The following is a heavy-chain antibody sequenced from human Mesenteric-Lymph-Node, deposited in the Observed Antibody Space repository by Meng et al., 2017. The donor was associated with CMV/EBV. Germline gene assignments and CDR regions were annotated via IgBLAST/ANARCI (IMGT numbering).Heavy chain of an antibody. J-gene: IGHJ4*02. Sequence: ASVKVSCKASGYNFIAYSIVWVRQAPGQGLECMGWISGYMGNTKYTQKFQDRVAMTRDTSTNTAYMELRSLRADDTAVYFCARAVGYDSGGYPGPLFDNWGQGTLVTVSS. CDR1: GYNFIAYS. CDR3: ARAVGYDSGGYPGPLFDN. V-gene: IGHV1-18*01. D-gene: IGHD3-22*01. CDR2: ISGYMGNT.